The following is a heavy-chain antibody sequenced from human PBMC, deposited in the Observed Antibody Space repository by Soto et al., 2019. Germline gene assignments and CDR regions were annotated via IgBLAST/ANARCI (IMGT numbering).Heavy chain of an antibody. CDR2: ISGSGDYT. CDR3: AKDSRSHPQGWFDP. J-gene: IGHJ5*02. Sequence: EVQLLESGGGSVQPGESLRLSCAASGFTFSSYAMTWVRQAPGKGLEWVSSISGSGDYTYFADSVKGRFTISRDNSKDTLYLQMSSLRVEDTAIYYCAKDSRSHPQGWFDPWGQGTLVTVSS. D-gene: IGHD2-15*01. V-gene: IGHV3-23*01. CDR1: GFTFSSYA.